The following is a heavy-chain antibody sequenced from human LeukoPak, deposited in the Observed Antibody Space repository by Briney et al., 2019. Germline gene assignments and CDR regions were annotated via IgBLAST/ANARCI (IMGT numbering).Heavy chain of an antibody. CDR2: LSSSGSTI. V-gene: IGHV3-48*03. CDR1: GFTFSSYE. J-gene: IGHJ5*02. D-gene: IGHD3-10*01. CDR3: ARVTGSGSTTPNWFDP. Sequence: GGSLRLSCAASGFTFSSYEMNWVRQAPGRGREWFSYLSSSGSTIYYADSVKGRFTISRDNAKNSLYLQMNSLRAEDTAVYYCARVTGSGSTTPNWFDPWGQGTLVTVSS.